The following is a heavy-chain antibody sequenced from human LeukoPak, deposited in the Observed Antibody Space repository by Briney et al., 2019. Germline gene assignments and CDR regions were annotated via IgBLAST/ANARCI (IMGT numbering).Heavy chain of an antibody. V-gene: IGHV4-59*01. CDR2: IYYSGST. Sequence: SETLSLTCTVSGGSISSYYWSWIRQPPGKGLEWIGYIYYSGSTNYKPSLKSRVTISVDTSKNQFSLKLSSVTAADTAVYYCARDHCSSTSCLDIWGQGTMVTVSS. D-gene: IGHD2-2*01. CDR1: GGSISSYY. J-gene: IGHJ3*02. CDR3: ARDHCSSTSCLDI.